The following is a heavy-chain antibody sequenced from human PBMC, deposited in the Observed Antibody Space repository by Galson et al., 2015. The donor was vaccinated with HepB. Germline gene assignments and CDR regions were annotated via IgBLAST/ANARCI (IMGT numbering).Heavy chain of an antibody. D-gene: IGHD3-3*01. CDR1: GYTFTSYD. Sequence: SVKASCKASGYTFTSYDINWVRQATGQGLEWMGWMNPNSGNTGYAQKFQGRVTMTRNTSISTAYMELSSLRSEDTAVYYCARRTWDTIFGVATPESYYYYYMDVWGKGTTVTVSS. CDR3: ARRTWDTIFGVATPESYYYYYMDV. J-gene: IGHJ6*03. V-gene: IGHV1-8*01. CDR2: MNPNSGNT.